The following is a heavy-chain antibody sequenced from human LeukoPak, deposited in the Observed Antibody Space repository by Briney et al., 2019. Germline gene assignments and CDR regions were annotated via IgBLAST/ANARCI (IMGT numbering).Heavy chain of an antibody. J-gene: IGHJ4*02. CDR1: GVTFSNYN. CDR3: AREGGAEDFDY. Sequence: PGGSLRLSCAASGVTFSNYNMNWVRQAPGKGLEWVSSISDNSRDMYYAYSVKGRFTISRDNAKNSLYLQMNSLRADDTAVYYCAREGGAEDFDYWGQGTLVTVSS. CDR2: ISDNSRDM. V-gene: IGHV3-21*01. D-gene: IGHD2-15*01.